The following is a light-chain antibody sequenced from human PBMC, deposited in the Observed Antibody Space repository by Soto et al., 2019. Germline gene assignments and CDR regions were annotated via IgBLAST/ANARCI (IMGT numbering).Light chain of an antibody. V-gene: IGKV3-20*01. CDR1: QSVTSNY. J-gene: IGKJ1*01. Sequence: EIVLTQSPGTLSLSPGERATLSCRASQSVTSNYLAWYQQKPGQAPRLLIFGASIRDTGIPDSFSGSGSGTDFTLTISRLEPEDFAVYYCHQYGSSPGTFGQGTKX. CDR2: GAS. CDR3: HQYGSSPGT.